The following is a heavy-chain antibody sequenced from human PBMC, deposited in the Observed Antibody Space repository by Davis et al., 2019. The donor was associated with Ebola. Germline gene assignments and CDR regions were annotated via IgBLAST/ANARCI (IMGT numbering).Heavy chain of an antibody. D-gene: IGHD3-22*01. CDR1: GFTFSDHY. CDR2: TRNKANSYTT. V-gene: IGHV3-72*01. Sequence: GESLKISCAASGFTFSDHYMDWVRQAPGKGLEWVGRTRNKANSYTTEYAASVKGRFTISRDDSKSSLYLQMNSLKTEDTAVYYCARVSESYYYDSSGLYFQHWGQGTLVTVSS. CDR3: ARVSESYYYDSSGLYFQH. J-gene: IGHJ1*01.